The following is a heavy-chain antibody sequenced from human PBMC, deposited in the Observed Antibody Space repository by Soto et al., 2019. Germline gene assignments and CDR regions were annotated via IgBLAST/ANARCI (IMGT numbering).Heavy chain of an antibody. Sequence: PGESLKISCKGSGYSFTTYWIGWVRQMPGKGLEWMGNLYPGDSDSRYSPSFQGQVTMSADKSLSTAYLQWSSLKASDTAMYFCERHVKVGGNVDAFDICGQGTMVTVSS. D-gene: IGHD3-10*01. J-gene: IGHJ3*02. CDR1: GYSFTTYW. CDR2: LYPGDSDS. CDR3: ERHVKVGGNVDAFDI. V-gene: IGHV5-51*01.